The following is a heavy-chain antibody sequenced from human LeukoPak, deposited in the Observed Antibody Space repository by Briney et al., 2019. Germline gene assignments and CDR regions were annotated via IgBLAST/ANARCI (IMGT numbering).Heavy chain of an antibody. V-gene: IGHV3-30*18. J-gene: IGHJ4*02. CDR2: ISYDGSNK. CDR1: GFTFSSYG. D-gene: IGHD3-3*01. Sequence: GGSLRLSCAASGFTFSSYGMHWVRQAPGKGLEWVAVISYDGSNKYYADSVKGRFTISRDNSKNTLYLQMNSLRAEDTAVYYCAKQDFWSGYSDYWGQGTLVTVSS. CDR3: AKQDFWSGYSDY.